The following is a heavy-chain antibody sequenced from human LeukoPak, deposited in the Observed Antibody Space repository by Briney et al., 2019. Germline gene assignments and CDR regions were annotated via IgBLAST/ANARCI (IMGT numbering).Heavy chain of an antibody. CDR1: VDSVSSNSAA. CDR2: TYYRSKWYN. D-gene: IGHD2-2*01. J-gene: IGHJ3*02. V-gene: IGHV6-1*01. CDR3: ARGVVEYCSSTSCYPLAFDI. Sequence: SQTLSLTRAISVDSVSSNSAAWNWIRQSPSRGLEWLGRTYYRSKWYNDYAVSVKSRITINPDTSKNQFSLQLNSVTPEDTAVYYCARGVVEYCSSTSCYPLAFDIWGQGTMVTVSS.